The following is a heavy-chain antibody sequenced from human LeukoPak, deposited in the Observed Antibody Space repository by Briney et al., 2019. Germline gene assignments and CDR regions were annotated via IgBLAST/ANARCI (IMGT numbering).Heavy chain of an antibody. V-gene: IGHV3-23*01. CDR1: GFTFSSYA. CDR2: ISGSGGST. J-gene: IGHJ4*02. Sequence: PGGSLRLSCAASGFTFSSYAMSWVRQAPGKGLEWVSAISGSGGSTYYADSVKGRFTISRDNSKNTLYLQMNSLRAEDTAVYYCARGVRWSGMNFDYWGQGTLVTVAS. D-gene: IGHD3-3*01. CDR3: ARGVRWSGMNFDY.